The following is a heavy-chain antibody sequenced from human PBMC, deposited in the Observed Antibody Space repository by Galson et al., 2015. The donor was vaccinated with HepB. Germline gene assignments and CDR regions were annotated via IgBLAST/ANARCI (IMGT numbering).Heavy chain of an antibody. CDR2: ISYDGSNK. CDR1: GFTFSSYA. D-gene: IGHD3-10*01. CDR3: ARPMVRGVIKGSRYFDL. J-gene: IGHJ2*01. V-gene: IGHV3-30-3*01. Sequence: SLRLSCAASGFTFSSYAMHWVRQAPGKGLEWVAVISYDGSNKYYADSVKGRFTISRDNSKNTLYLQMNSLRAEDTAVYYCARPMVRGVIKGSRYFDLWGRGTLVTVSS.